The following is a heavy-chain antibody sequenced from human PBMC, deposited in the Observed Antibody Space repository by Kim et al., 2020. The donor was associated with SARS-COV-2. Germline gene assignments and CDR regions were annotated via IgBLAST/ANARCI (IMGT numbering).Heavy chain of an antibody. Sequence: GGSLRLSCAASGFTFSSYAMSWVRQAPGKGLEWVSAISGSGGSTYYADSVKGRFTISRDNSKNTLYLQMNSLRAEDTAVYYCAKDEARFAYCSGGSCLIDYWGQGTLVTVSS. CDR3: AKDEARFAYCSGGSCLIDY. J-gene: IGHJ4*02. D-gene: IGHD2-15*01. CDR2: ISGSGGST. V-gene: IGHV3-23*01. CDR1: GFTFSSYA.